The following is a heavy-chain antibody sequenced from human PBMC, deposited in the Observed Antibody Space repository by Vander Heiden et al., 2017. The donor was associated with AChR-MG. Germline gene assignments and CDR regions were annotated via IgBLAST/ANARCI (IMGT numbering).Heavy chain of an antibody. CDR2: IKSNSDGGIT. D-gene: IGHD1-7*01. V-gene: IGHV3-15*01. J-gene: IGHJ5*02. Sequence: DVHLVESGGGLVKPGGSLRLPCAVSGFTFKDAWMTWVRQAPGKGLEWIGRIKSNSDGGITDHAAPVKGRFTISRDDSKNTLYLQMDSLKTEDTGVYYCTTLSLWNYVLETWGQGSLVTVSS. CDR1: GFTFKDAW. CDR3: TTLSLWNYVLET.